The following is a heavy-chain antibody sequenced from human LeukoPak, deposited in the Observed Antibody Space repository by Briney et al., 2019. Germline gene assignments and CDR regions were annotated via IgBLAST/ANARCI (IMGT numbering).Heavy chain of an antibody. D-gene: IGHD3-22*01. Sequence: SETLSLTCAVYGGSFSGYYWSWIRQPPGKGLEWIGEINHSGSTNYNPSLKSRVTISVDTSKNQFSLKLSSVTAADTAVYYCARGVLYYYDSSGYYYTAKGDYFDYWGQGTLVTVSS. CDR1: GGSFSGYY. CDR3: ARGVLYYYDSSGYYYTAKGDYFDY. V-gene: IGHV4-34*01. J-gene: IGHJ4*02. CDR2: INHSGST.